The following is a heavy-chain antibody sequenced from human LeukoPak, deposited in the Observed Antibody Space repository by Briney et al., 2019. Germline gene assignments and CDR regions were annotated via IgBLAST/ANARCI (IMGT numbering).Heavy chain of an antibody. CDR1: GYTFTSHG. CDR2: ISIYSGNT. D-gene: IGHD7-27*01. V-gene: IGHV1-18*01. J-gene: IGHJ4*02. Sequence: ASVKVSCKASGYTFTSHGLSWARQAPGQGLEWMGWISIYSGNTNYAQKFQDRISMTTDTSTSTAYMELRSLKSDDTAVYYCARDPGGTWGFDYWGQGTLVTVSS. CDR3: ARDPGGTWGFDY.